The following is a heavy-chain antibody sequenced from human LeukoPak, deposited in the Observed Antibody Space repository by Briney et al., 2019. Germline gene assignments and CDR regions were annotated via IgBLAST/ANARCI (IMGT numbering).Heavy chain of an antibody. J-gene: IGHJ1*01. Sequence: ASVKVSCKASGYTFTSYYMHWVRQAPGQGLEWMGIINPSGGSTSYAQKFQGRVTMTRDMSTSTVYMELSSLRSEDTAVYYCATRQRIAVADGYFQHWGQGTLVTVSS. CDR1: GYTFTSYY. CDR2: INPSGGST. CDR3: ATRQRIAVADGYFQH. D-gene: IGHD6-19*01. V-gene: IGHV1-46*01.